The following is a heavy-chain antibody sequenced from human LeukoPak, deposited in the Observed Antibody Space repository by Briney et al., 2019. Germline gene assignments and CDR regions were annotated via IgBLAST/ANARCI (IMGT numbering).Heavy chain of an antibody. D-gene: IGHD3-3*01. CDR1: GFTVSSNY. Sequence: GGSLRLSCAASGFTVSSNYMSWVRQAPGKGLEWVANIKEDGSERHYADSVKGRFTISRGNAKNSLYVEMNSLRAEDTAVYYCATSQWLLSWYSDLWGRGTLVTVSS. V-gene: IGHV3-7*01. CDR2: IKEDGSER. J-gene: IGHJ2*01. CDR3: ATSQWLLSWYSDL.